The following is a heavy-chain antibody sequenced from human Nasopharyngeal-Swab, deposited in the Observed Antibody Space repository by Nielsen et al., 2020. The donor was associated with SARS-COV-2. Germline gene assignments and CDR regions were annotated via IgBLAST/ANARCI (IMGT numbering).Heavy chain of an antibody. V-gene: IGHV3-21*01. CDR3: ARDGVNYYDY. J-gene: IGHJ4*02. D-gene: IGHD2-8*01. Sequence: GESLKISCVASGFTFSNHNINWVRQAPGKGLEWVSSINSYGNYIDYADSVKGRFTISRDNAKNSLYLQMNSLRAEDTALYYCARDGVNYYDYWGQGTLVTVSS. CDR2: INSYGNYI. CDR1: GFTFSNHN.